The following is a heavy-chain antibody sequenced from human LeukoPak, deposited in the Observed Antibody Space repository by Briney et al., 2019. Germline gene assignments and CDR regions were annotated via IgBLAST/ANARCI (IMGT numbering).Heavy chain of an antibody. D-gene: IGHD7-27*01. CDR3: AKDGGLWVSAHWGDS. J-gene: IGHJ4*02. Sequence: GGSLRLSCAASGFTFSSYAMTWVRQAPGRGLEWVSVISNSDGSTYYTDSVKGRFTISRDNSKNTLYLQMDSLRAEDTAVYYCAKDGGLWVSAHWGDSWGRGTLVTVSS. CDR2: ISNSDGST. V-gene: IGHV3-23*01. CDR1: GFTFSSYA.